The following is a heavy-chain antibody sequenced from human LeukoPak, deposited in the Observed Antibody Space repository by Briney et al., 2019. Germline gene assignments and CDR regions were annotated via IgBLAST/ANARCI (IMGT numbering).Heavy chain of an antibody. CDR2: ISYDGSNK. Sequence: PGRSLRLSCAASGFTFSSYGMHWVRQAPGKGLEWVAVISYDGSNKYYADSVKGRFTISRDNSKNTLYLQMNSLRAEDTAVYYCAKDSFNGDYWDYWGQGTLVTVSS. D-gene: IGHD4-17*01. J-gene: IGHJ4*02. CDR1: GFTFSSYG. CDR3: AKDSFNGDYWDY. V-gene: IGHV3-30*18.